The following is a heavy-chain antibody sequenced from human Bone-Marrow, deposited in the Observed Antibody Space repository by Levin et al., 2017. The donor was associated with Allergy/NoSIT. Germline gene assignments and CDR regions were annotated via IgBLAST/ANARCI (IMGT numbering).Heavy chain of an antibody. D-gene: IGHD3-10*01. CDR2: ISYDGSNA. J-gene: IGHJ4*02. Sequence: GGSLRLSCAASGFSFSNYAMHWVRQAPGKGLEWVAVISYDGSNAYYADSVKGRFTMSRDNSQNTLYLQMNSLRPEDTAVFYCARSMVRGAISSFDYWGQGTLVTVSS. CDR1: GFSFSNYA. CDR3: ARSMVRGAISSFDY. V-gene: IGHV3-30*04.